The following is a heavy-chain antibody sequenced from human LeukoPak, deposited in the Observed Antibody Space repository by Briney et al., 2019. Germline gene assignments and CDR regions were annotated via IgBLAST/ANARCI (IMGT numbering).Heavy chain of an antibody. CDR3: AKKPRRGYSGYDLFDY. V-gene: IGHV3-30*02. CDR2: IRYA. Sequence: HPGGSLRLSCAASGFTFSSYSMNWVRQAPGKGLEWVAFIRYAVKGRFTISRDNSKNTLYLQMNSLRAEDTAVYYCAKKPRRGYSGYDLFDYWGQGTLVTVSS. D-gene: IGHD5-12*01. CDR1: GFTFSSYS. J-gene: IGHJ4*02.